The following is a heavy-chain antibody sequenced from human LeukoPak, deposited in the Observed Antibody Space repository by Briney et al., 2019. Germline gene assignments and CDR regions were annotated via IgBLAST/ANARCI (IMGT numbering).Heavy chain of an antibody. Sequence: GGSLRLSCAASGFTFSDYYMSWIRQAPGKGLEWVSYISSSSSYTNYADSVKGRFTISRDNAKNSLYLQMNSLRAEDTAVYHCARDRGPYGSGSYYSDYWGQGTLVTVSS. V-gene: IGHV3-11*06. CDR3: ARDRGPYGSGSYYSDY. D-gene: IGHD3-10*01. CDR2: ISSSSSYT. CDR1: GFTFSDYY. J-gene: IGHJ4*02.